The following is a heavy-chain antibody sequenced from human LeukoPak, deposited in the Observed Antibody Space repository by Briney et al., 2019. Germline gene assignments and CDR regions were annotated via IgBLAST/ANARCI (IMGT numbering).Heavy chain of an antibody. D-gene: IGHD3-22*01. Sequence: ASVKVSCKASGYTFTSYDINWVRQAPGQGLEWMGWMDPKSGEANHAQKFQGRVIMTRDTSINTAYMELSRLRSDDTAVYYCALEVYYSDNSAFDYWGQGTLVTVSS. CDR3: ALEVYYSDNSAFDY. J-gene: IGHJ4*02. CDR2: MDPKSGEA. V-gene: IGHV1-2*02. CDR1: GYTFTSYD.